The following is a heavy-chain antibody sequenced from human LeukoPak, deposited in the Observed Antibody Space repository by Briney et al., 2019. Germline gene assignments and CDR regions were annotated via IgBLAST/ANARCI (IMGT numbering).Heavy chain of an antibody. CDR1: GYTFTSYD. CDR2: MNPASGNT. D-gene: IGHD5-24*01. Sequence: ASVKVSCKASGYTFTSYDINWVRQASGQGLEWMGWMNPASGNTNYAQKLQGRVTMTTDTSTGTAYMELRSLRSDDTAVYYCARESGDGYNSYAFDIWGQGTMVTVSS. V-gene: IGHV1-18*01. J-gene: IGHJ3*02. CDR3: ARESGDGYNSYAFDI.